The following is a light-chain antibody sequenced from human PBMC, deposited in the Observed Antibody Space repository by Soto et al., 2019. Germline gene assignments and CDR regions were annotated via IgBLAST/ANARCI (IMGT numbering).Light chain of an antibody. CDR1: QSVSSSY. J-gene: IGKJ5*01. CDR3: QQYGSSPRIT. V-gene: IGKV3-20*01. Sequence: SPGTLSLSPGERATLSCRASQSVSSSYLAWYQQKPGQAPRLLIYGASSRATGIPDRFSGSGSGTDFTLTISRLEPGDFAVYYCQQYGSSPRITFGQGTRLEIK. CDR2: GAS.